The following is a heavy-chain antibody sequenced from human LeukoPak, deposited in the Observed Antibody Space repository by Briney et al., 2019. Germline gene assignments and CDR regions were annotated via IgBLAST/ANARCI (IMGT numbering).Heavy chain of an antibody. D-gene: IGHD1-26*01. CDR2: INPKSGGT. V-gene: IGHV1-2*02. CDR1: GYTFSGYY. CDR3: ARDNSVGDNAWWFDP. Sequence: ASVKVSCKASGYTFSGYYMHWVRQAPGQGLEWMGWINPKSGGTNEAQKFQGRVTMTRDMSTSTDYMELSSLRSEDTAIYYCARDNSVGDNAWWFDPWGQGTLVTVSS. J-gene: IGHJ5*02.